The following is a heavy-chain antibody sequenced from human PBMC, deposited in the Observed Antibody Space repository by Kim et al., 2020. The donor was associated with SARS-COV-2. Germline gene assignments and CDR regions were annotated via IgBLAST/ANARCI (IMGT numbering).Heavy chain of an antibody. D-gene: IGHD3-22*01. CDR3: VRDGSSYYLAPNFDY. V-gene: IGHV3-48*03. CDR2: ISSSGSTI. CDR1: GFTFSSYE. Sequence: GGSLRLSCAASGFTFSSYEMNWVRQAPGKGLEWVSYISSSGSTIYYADSVKGRFTISRDNAKNSLYLQMNSLRAEDTAVYYCVRDGSSYYLAPNFDYWGQGTLVTVSS. J-gene: IGHJ4*02.